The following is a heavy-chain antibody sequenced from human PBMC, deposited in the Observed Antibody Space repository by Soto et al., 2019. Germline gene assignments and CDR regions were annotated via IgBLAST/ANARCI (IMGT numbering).Heavy chain of an antibody. J-gene: IGHJ4*02. CDR3: ARAAWNDSLPTS. CDR1: GFTVSRSY. CDR2: IYSGGGT. D-gene: IGHD1-1*01. Sequence: GGSLRLSCAASGFTVSRSYMTWVRQAPGKGLEWVSTIYSGGGTYYTDSVKGRFTIFRDNFKNTLYLHMNSLRAEDSAVYYCARAAWNDSLPTSWGQGTLVTVSS. V-gene: IGHV3-53*01.